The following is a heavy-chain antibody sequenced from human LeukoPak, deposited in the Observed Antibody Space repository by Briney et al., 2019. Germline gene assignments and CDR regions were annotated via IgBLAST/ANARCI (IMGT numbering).Heavy chain of an antibody. J-gene: IGHJ4*02. Sequence: PPETLSLTCTVSGGSISSYYWSWIRQPPGKGLEWIGYIYYSGSTNYNPSLKSRVTISVDTSKNQFSLKLSSVTAADTAVYYCARGGWFGDPYYFDYWGQGTLVTVSS. CDR1: GGSISSYY. CDR3: ARGGWFGDPYYFDY. V-gene: IGHV4-59*01. D-gene: IGHD3-10*01. CDR2: IYYSGST.